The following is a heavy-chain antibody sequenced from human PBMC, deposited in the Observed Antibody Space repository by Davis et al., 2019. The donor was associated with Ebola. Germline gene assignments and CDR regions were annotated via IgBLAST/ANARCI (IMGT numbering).Heavy chain of an antibody. Sequence: PSETLSLTCAVSGGSISSSNWWSWVRQPPGKGLEWIGEIYHSGSTNYNPSLKSRVTISVDKSKNQFSLKLSSVTAADTAVYYCATSFWSGYYLFDYWGQGTLVTVSS. CDR3: ATSFWSGYYLFDY. J-gene: IGHJ4*02. CDR2: IYHSGST. V-gene: IGHV4-4*02. D-gene: IGHD3-3*01. CDR1: GGSISSSNW.